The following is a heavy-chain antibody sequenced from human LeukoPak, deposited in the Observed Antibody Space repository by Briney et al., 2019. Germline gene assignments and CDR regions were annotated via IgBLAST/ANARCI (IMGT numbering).Heavy chain of an antibody. CDR3: ARRRYGYSNDYFDY. D-gene: IGHD5-18*01. CDR2: INHSGST. CDR1: GGSFSGYY. Sequence: SETLSLTCAVYGGSFSGYYWSWIRQPPGKGLEWIGEINHSGSTNYNASLKSRVTISVDTSKNQFSLKLSSVTAADTAVYYCARRRYGYSNDYFDYWGQGTLVTVSS. V-gene: IGHV4-34*01. J-gene: IGHJ4*02.